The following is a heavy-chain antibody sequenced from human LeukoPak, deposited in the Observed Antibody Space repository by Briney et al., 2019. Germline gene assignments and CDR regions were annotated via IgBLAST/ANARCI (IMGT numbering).Heavy chain of an antibody. CDR1: GFTFSDYY. CDR2: ISGSDDTI. Sequence: GGSLRLSCAASGFTFSDYYMSWIRLTPGKGLEWVSYISGSDDTIYYADSVKGRFTISRDNAKNSLYLQMNSLRAEDTAVYYCAELGITMIGGVWGKGTTVTISP. V-gene: IGHV3-11*04. D-gene: IGHD3-10*02. J-gene: IGHJ6*04. CDR3: AELGITMIGGV.